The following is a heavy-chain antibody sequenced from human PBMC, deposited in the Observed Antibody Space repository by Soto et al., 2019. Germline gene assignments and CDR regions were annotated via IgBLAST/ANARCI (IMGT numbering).Heavy chain of an antibody. D-gene: IGHD3-22*01. CDR3: AGPYYYDSSGSQFSRYYYYGMDV. Sequence: QVQLVQSGAEVKKPGASVKVSCKASGYTFTSYYMHWVRQAPGQGLEWMGIINPSGGSTSYAQKFQGRVTMTRDTSTSTVYMELSSLRSEDTAVYYCAGPYYYDSSGSQFSRYYYYGMDVWGQGTTVTVSS. J-gene: IGHJ6*02. CDR1: GYTFTSYY. CDR2: INPSGGST. V-gene: IGHV1-46*01.